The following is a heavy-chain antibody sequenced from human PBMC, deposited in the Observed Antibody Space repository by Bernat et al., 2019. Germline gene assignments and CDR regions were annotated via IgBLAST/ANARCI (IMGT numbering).Heavy chain of an antibody. CDR2: IYYSGST. CDR3: ARLPTVGRVVPAALFDY. CDR1: GGSISSSSYY. J-gene: IGHJ4*02. Sequence: QLQLQESGPGLVKPSETPSLTCTVSGGSISSSSYYWGWIRQPPGKGLEWIGSIYYSGSTYYNPSLKSRVTISVDTSKNQFSLKLSSVTAADTAVYYCARLPTVGRVVPAALFDYWGQGTLVTVSS. D-gene: IGHD2-2*01. V-gene: IGHV4-39*01.